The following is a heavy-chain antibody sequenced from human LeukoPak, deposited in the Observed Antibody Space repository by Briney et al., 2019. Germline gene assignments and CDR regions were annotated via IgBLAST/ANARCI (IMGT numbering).Heavy chain of an antibody. Sequence: SETLSLTCPVSGGSISNYYYWTWIRQPPGKGLEWIGYGYYTGSTNFNPSLKSRVTMSLDTSRNQFSLKLTSLTAADTAVYYCARGAMATTPIFDYWGQGTLVTVSS. J-gene: IGHJ4*02. V-gene: IGHV4-59*01. CDR2: GYYTGST. D-gene: IGHD5-24*01. CDR1: GGSISNYY. CDR3: ARGAMATTPIFDY.